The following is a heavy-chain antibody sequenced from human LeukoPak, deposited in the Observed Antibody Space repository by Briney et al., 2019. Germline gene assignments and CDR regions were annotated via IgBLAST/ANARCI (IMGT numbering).Heavy chain of an antibody. D-gene: IGHD3-10*01. Sequence: SETLSLTCTVSGGSISSYYWSWLRQPPGKGLEWIGYIYYSGSTNYNPPLKTRVTISVDTSKNQFSLKLSSVTAADTGVYYCAGTVTMVRGVHFDCWGQGTLVTVSS. CDR3: AGTVTMVRGVHFDC. V-gene: IGHV4-59*08. CDR1: GGSISSYY. CDR2: IYYSGST. J-gene: IGHJ4*02.